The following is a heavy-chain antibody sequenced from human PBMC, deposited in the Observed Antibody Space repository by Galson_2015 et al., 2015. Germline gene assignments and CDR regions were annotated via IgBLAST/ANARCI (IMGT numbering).Heavy chain of an antibody. D-gene: IGHD4-23*01. Sequence: SVKVSCKASGYSFTGYYIHWVRQAPGHGLEWMGRIDPKSGGTSYAREFQGGVTLTTDTSISTAYMDLSSLKSDDTAVYYCARDAAVAADYWGQGTLVTVSS. CDR3: ARDAAVAADY. V-gene: IGHV1-2*06. J-gene: IGHJ4*02. CDR1: GYSFTGYY. CDR2: IDPKSGGT.